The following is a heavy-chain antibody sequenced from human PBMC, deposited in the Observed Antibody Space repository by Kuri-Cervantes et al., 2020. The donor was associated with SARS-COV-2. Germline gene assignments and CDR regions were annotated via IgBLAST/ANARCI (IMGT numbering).Heavy chain of an antibody. CDR3: ARWPTTTYYDFWSDGFSGYYYGYDMDV. CDR2: IWDDGSNK. CDR1: GFTSSSYC. Sequence: GESLRLSCAAYGFTSSSYCMHCVRQAPGKGLEWVAVIWDDGSNKYYADSVKGRFTSSRDNSKNTLYLQMNSLRAADSAVYYCARWPTTTYYDFWSDGFSGYYYGYDMDVWGQGTTVTVSS. D-gene: IGHD3-3*01. V-gene: IGHV3-33*01. J-gene: IGHJ6*02.